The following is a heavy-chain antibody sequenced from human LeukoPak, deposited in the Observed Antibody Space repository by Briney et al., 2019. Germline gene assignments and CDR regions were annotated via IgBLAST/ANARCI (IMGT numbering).Heavy chain of an antibody. J-gene: IGHJ4*02. Sequence: SETLSLTCTVSGGSISSYYWSWIRQPPGKGLEWIGYIYYSGSTNYNPSLKSRVTISVDTSKNQFSLKLSSVTAADTAVYYCARDCSSSSCYLDYWGREPWSPSPQ. CDR2: IYYSGST. D-gene: IGHD2-2*01. V-gene: IGHV4-59*01. CDR1: GGSISSYY. CDR3: ARDCSSSSCYLDY.